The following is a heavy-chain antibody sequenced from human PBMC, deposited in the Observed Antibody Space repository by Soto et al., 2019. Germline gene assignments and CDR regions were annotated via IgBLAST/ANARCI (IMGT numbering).Heavy chain of an antibody. J-gene: IGHJ6*02. Sequence: QVQLQESGPGLVKPSETLSLTCTVSGGSISSYYWSWIRQPPGKGLEWIGYIYYSGSTNYNPSLKRRVTKSVDTSKNQFSLKLSSVTAAATAVYYCARVLSARGYYYYGMDVWGQGTTVTVSS. D-gene: IGHD6-6*01. V-gene: IGHV4-59*01. CDR3: ARVLSARGYYYYGMDV. CDR2: IYYSGST. CDR1: GGSISSYY.